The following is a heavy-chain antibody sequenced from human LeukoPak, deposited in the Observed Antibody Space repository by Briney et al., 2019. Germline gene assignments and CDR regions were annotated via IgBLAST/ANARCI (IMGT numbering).Heavy chain of an antibody. J-gene: IGHJ4*02. CDR2: IYYSGST. D-gene: IGHD3-9*01. Sequence: SETLSLTCTVSGGSISSSSYYWGWIRQPPGKGLEWIGSIYYSGSTYYNPSLKSRVTISVDTSKNQFSLKLSSVTAADTAVYYCVRDDYRYTIPGYWGQGTLVTVSS. CDR3: VRDDYRYTIPGY. CDR1: GGSISSSSYY. V-gene: IGHV4-39*07.